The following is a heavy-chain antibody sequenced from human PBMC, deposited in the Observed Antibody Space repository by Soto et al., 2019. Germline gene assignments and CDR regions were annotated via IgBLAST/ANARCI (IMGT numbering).Heavy chain of an antibody. D-gene: IGHD3-10*01. Sequence: QVQLQQWGAGLLKPSETLSLTCAVYDGSFSGYYWSWIRQPPGKGLEWIGETNHSGSTNYNPSLKSRVTXSXEXXRNQFSLELSSVTAADTAVYYCARVSGISYYGMDVWGQGTTVTVSS. V-gene: IGHV4-34*01. CDR3: ARVSGISYYGMDV. J-gene: IGHJ6*02. CDR1: DGSFSGYY. CDR2: TNHSGST.